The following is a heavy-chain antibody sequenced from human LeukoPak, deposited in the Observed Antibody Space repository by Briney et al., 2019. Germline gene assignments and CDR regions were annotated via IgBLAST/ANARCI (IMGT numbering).Heavy chain of an antibody. CDR3: ARDPRDYTKSHTGRYPYYYYMDV. J-gene: IGHJ6*03. D-gene: IGHD2-2*02. Sequence: ASVKVSCKASGYTFTSYGISWVRQAPGQGLEWMGWISAYKGNTNYAQKLQGRVTMTTDTPTSTAYMELRSLRSDDTAVYYCARDPRDYTKSHTGRYPYYYYMDVWGKGTTVTVSS. CDR2: ISAYKGNT. CDR1: GYTFTSYG. V-gene: IGHV1-18*01.